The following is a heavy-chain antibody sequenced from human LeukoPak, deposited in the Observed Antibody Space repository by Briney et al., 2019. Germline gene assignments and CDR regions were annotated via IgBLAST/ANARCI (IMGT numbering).Heavy chain of an antibody. J-gene: IGHJ4*02. V-gene: IGHV3-23*01. D-gene: IGHD3-22*01. CDR3: AKEGHNSGYYSDY. CDR1: GFTFSSYA. Sequence: GGSLRLSCAASGFTFSSYAMSWVRQAPGKGLEWVSAISGSGASTYYADSVKGRFTISRDNSKNTLYLQMNSLRAEDTALYYCAKEGHNSGYYSDYWGQGTLVTVSS. CDR2: ISGSGAST.